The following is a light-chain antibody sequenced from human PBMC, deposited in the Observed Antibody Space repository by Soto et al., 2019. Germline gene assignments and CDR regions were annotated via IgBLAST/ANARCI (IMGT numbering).Light chain of an antibody. CDR1: QGIRND. CDR2: AAS. V-gene: IGKV1-6*01. J-gene: IGKJ4*01. Sequence: AIQMTQSPSSLSASVGDRVTITCRASQGIRNDLGWYQQKPGKAPKLLIYAASSLQSRVPSRFSGSGSGTDFTLTISSLQPEDFATYYCLQDYNSLTFGGGTKVEIK. CDR3: LQDYNSLT.